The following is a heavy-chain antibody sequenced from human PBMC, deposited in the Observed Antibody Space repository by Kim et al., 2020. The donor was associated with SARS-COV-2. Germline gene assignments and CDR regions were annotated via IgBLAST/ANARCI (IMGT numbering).Heavy chain of an antibody. J-gene: IGHJ4*02. CDR3: ARDYELSIYDSSGCDY. D-gene: IGHD3-22*01. CDR1: GCSFSSCW. CDR2: INSNGMSI. V-gene: IGHV3-74*01. Sequence: GGSLRLSCSAAGCSFSSCWVRWMRQSTGKWMRWVSRINSNGMSIRYANSVKGRFTVSIDNAKNTLSLQMNSLKAEDTAVYYCARDYELSIYDSSGCDYWGQVALVTVSS.